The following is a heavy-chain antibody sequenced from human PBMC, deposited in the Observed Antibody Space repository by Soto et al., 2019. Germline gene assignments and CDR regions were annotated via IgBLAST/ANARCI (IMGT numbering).Heavy chain of an antibody. D-gene: IGHD1-26*01. J-gene: IGHJ6*02. CDR1: GFTFSSYA. Sequence: ESGGGVVQPGRSLRLSCAASGFTFSSYAMHWVRQAPGKGLEWVAVISYDGSNKYYADSVKGRFTISRDNSKNTLYLQMNSLRAEDTAVYYCAREGYSGSYFAPPRSYYGMDVWGQGTTVTVSS. V-gene: IGHV3-30-3*01. CDR2: ISYDGSNK. CDR3: AREGYSGSYFAPPRSYYGMDV.